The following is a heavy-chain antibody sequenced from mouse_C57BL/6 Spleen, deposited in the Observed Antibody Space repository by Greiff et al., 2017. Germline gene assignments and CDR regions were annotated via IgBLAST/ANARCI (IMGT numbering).Heavy chain of an antibody. V-gene: IGHV1-53*01. CDR1: GYTFTSYW. Sequence: VQLQQPGTELVKPGASVKLSCKASGYTFTSYWMHWVKQRPGQGLEWIGNINPRNGGTTYNEKFKSKATLTVDKSSRIAYMQLSSLTSEDSAVYSCSRRTYYCNYAMDYWGQGTSVTVSS. CDR2: INPRNGGT. CDR3: SRRTYYCNYAMDY. J-gene: IGHJ4*01. D-gene: IGHD2-10*01.